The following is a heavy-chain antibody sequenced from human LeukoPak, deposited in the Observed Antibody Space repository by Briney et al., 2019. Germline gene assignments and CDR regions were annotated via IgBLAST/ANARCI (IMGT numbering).Heavy chain of an antibody. CDR1: GYTFTSYY. Sequence: EASVKVSCKASGYTFTSYYMHWVRQAPGQGLEWMGIINPSGGSTSYAQKFQGRVTMTRDTSTSTVYMELSSLRSEDTAVYYCAKLGAPAGTVDWGQGTLVTVSS. CDR2: INPSGGST. D-gene: IGHD6-13*01. J-gene: IGHJ4*02. V-gene: IGHV1-46*01. CDR3: AKLGAPAGTVD.